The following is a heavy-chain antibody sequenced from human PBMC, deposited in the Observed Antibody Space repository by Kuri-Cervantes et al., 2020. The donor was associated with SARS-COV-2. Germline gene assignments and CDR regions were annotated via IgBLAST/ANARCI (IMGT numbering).Heavy chain of an antibody. CDR3: ASSGHKVAFDI. J-gene: IGHJ3*02. Sequence: LRLSCTVSGGSISSGSYYWSWIRQPAGKGLEWIGRIYTSGSTNYNPSLKSRVTISVDTSKNQFSLKLSSVTAADTAVYYCASSGHKVAFDIWGQVTMVTVSS. D-gene: IGHD2-15*01. CDR1: GGSISSGSYY. CDR2: IYTSGST. V-gene: IGHV4-61*02.